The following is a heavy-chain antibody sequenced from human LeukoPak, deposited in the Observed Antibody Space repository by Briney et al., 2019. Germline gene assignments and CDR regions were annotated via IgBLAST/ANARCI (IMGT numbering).Heavy chain of an antibody. CDR2: IYPGDSDT. Sequence: GESRQISCQGSGYIFTSYWIGWVRQLPGKGLEWMGIIYPGDSDTRYSPSFQGQVTISADKSISTAYLQWSSLKASDTAMYYCARRVDTAMATMYYFDYWGQGTLVTVSS. CDR1: GYIFTSYW. V-gene: IGHV5-51*01. J-gene: IGHJ4*02. CDR3: ARRVDTAMATMYYFDY. D-gene: IGHD5-18*01.